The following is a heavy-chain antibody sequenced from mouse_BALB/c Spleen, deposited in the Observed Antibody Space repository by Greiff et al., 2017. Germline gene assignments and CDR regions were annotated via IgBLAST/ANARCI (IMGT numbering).Heavy chain of an antibody. CDR3: ARGGGYERGGYFDV. J-gene: IGHJ1*01. D-gene: IGHD2-14*01. CDR1: GFTFSSFG. V-gene: IGHV5-17*02. Sequence: EVKLVESGGGLVQPGGSRKLSCAASGFTFSSFGMHWVRQAPKKGLEWVAYISSGSSTIYYADTVKGRFTISRDNPKNTLFLQMTSLRSEDTAMYYCARGGGYERGGYFDVWGAGTTVTVSS. CDR2: ISSGSSTI.